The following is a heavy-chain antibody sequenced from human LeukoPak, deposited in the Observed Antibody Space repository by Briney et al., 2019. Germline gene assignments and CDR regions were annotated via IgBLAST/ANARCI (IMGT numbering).Heavy chain of an antibody. CDR1: GFTFSTYA. V-gene: IGHV3-23*01. D-gene: IGHD5-24*01. CDR2: ISGSGGST. Sequence: GGSLRLSCVASGFTFSTYAISWVRQSPGKGLEWVSGISGSGGSTYYADSVKGRFTISRDNSKNTLYLQMNSLRAEDTAVYYCASAGSTIFFNFDYWGQGTLVTVSS. J-gene: IGHJ4*02. CDR3: ASAGSTIFFNFDY.